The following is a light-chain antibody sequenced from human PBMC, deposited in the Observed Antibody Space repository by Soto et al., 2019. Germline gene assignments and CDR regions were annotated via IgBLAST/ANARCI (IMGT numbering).Light chain of an antibody. CDR3: HSFDPIRSGARV. CDR2: GNT. V-gene: IGLV1-40*01. J-gene: IGLJ3*02. CDR1: SSNIGAGYD. Sequence: QSVLTQPPSVSGAPGQTVTISCTGSSSNIGAGYDAHWYQQLPGTAPKLLMYGNTNRPSGVPDRFSGSKSGTSASLAITGLQAEDEDDYYCHSFDPIRSGARVFGGGPKLTVL.